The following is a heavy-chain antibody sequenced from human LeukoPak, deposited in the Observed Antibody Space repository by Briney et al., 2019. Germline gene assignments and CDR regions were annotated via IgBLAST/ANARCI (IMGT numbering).Heavy chain of an antibody. V-gene: IGHV4-39*01. Sequence: SETLSLTCTVSGGSISSRSYYWGWIRQPPGKGLEWIGNIHYSGNTYNNPSLKSRVTISVDTSKNQFSLKLSSVTAADTAVYYCATHLRHVDFDYWGQGTLVTVSS. CDR2: IHYSGNT. D-gene: IGHD4-17*01. CDR3: ATHLRHVDFDY. CDR1: GGSISSRSYY. J-gene: IGHJ4*02.